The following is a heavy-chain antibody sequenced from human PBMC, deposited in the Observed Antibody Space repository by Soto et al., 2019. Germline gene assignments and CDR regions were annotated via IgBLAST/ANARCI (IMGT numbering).Heavy chain of an antibody. J-gene: IGHJ5*02. D-gene: IGHD1-26*01. CDR1: GGTFSRYA. CDR3: ARAIVGPTTTGWLDP. V-gene: IGHV1-69*13. CDR2: LITIFGTA. Sequence: GASVKVSCKASGGTFSRYAISWVRQAPGQGLEWMGGLITIFGTANYAQKFQGRVTITADESTSTAYRELSSLRFEDTAVYYCARAIVGPTTTGWLDPWGQGTLVTGSS.